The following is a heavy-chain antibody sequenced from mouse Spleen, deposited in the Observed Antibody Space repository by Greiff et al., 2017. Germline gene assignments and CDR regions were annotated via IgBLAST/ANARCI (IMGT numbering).Heavy chain of an antibody. Sequence: DVKLVESGGGLVKPGGSLKLSCAASGFTFSSYAMSWVRQTPEKRLEWVATISSGGSYTYYPDSVKGRFTISRDNAKNTLYLQMSSLRSEDTAMYYCARMGYFDVWGAGTTVTVSS. V-gene: IGHV5-9-1*01. CDR2: ISSGGSYT. CDR1: GFTFSSYA. J-gene: IGHJ1*01. CDR3: ARMGYFDV.